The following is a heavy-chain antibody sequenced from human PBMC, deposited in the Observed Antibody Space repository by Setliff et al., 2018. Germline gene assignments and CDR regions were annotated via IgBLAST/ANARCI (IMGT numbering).Heavy chain of an antibody. J-gene: IGHJ4*02. Sequence: GGSLRLSCAASGFNFSINDMTYGMSWVRQAPGKGLQWVSGISGNSGSTYYAASVKGRFTISRDNSKNTLYLQMNSLRAEDTALYYCAKDGIAVAGGGLRYFDYWGQGTLVTVSS. CDR1: GFNFSINDMTYG. D-gene: IGHD6-19*01. CDR2: ISGNSGST. V-gene: IGHV3-23*01. CDR3: AKDGIAVAGGGLRYFDY.